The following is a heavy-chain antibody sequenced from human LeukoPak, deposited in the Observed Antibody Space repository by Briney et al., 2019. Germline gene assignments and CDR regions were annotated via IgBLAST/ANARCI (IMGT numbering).Heavy chain of an antibody. D-gene: IGHD2/OR15-2a*01. J-gene: IGHJ4*02. CDR3: ARVTYAVPDY. V-gene: IGHV3-48*03. CDR2: ISSSGNNI. CDR1: GYSA. Sequence: GGSLRLSCAASGYSAMTWVRQAPGKGLEWVSYISSSGNNIYFADSVKGRFTISRDNAKNSLFLQMNSLRAEDTAVYYCARVTYAVPDYWGQGTLVAVSS.